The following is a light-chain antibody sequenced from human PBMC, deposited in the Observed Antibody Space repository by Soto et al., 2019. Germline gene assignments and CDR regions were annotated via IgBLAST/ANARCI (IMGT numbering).Light chain of an antibody. CDR1: RSDVGSYNL. J-gene: IGLJ1*01. CDR3: CSYAGSSTFLYV. CDR2: EGS. V-gene: IGLV2-23*03. Sequence: QSVLTQPASVSGSPGQSITISCTGTRSDVGSYNLVSWYQQHPGKAPKLMIYEGSKRPSGVSNRFSGSKSGNTASLTISGLQAEDEADYYCCSYAGSSTFLYVFGTGTKVTVL.